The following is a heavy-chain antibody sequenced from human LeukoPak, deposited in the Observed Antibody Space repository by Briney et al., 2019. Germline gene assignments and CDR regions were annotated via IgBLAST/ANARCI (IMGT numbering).Heavy chain of an antibody. D-gene: IGHD3-10*01. Sequence: GASVKVSCKASGGTFSSYAISWARQAPGQGLEWMGGIIPIFGTANYAQKFQGRVTITADESTSTAYMELSSLRSEDTAVYYCAGSHMVRGVIITDYWGQGTLVTVSS. J-gene: IGHJ4*02. CDR2: IIPIFGTA. CDR1: GGTFSSYA. CDR3: AGSHMVRGVIITDY. V-gene: IGHV1-69*13.